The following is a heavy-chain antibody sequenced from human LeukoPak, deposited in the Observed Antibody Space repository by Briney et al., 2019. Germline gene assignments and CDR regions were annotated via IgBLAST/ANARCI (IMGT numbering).Heavy chain of an antibody. CDR1: GYTFTTYD. Sequence: ASVTVSCKASGYTFTTYDINWVRQATRQGLDWMGWMNPNSGNTGYTQKFQGRVTMTRNTSISTAYMELSSLRSEDTAVYYCARGRGSGHKENWFDPWGQGTLVTVSS. J-gene: IGHJ5*02. CDR3: ARGRGSGHKENWFDP. V-gene: IGHV1-8*01. D-gene: IGHD6-19*01. CDR2: MNPNSGNT.